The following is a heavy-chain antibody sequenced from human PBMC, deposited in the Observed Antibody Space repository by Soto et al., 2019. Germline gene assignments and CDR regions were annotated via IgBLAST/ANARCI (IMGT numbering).Heavy chain of an antibody. CDR3: SRARVNLGIGFIWGSYREPAFDI. J-gene: IGHJ3*02. CDR1: GGSFSGYY. Sequence: QVQLQQWGAGLLKPSETLSLTCAVYGGSFSGYYWSWIRQPPGKGLEWIGEINHSGSTNYNPSLKTRVTISVDTSKNQSSLKLSSVTAAETAVYYCSRARVNLGIGFIWGSYREPAFDIWGQGKMVTVSS. V-gene: IGHV4-34*01. D-gene: IGHD3-16*01. CDR2: INHSGST.